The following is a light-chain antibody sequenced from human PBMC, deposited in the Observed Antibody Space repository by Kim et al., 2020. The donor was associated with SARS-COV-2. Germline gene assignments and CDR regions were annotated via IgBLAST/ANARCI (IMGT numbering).Light chain of an antibody. Sequence: RVTFSCSGNTSSTGSNYVYWYQQLPGMAPKLLIYRNSQRPSGVPDRFSGSESGTSASLAISGLRPEDEADYYCATWDDSLSGLYVFGTGTKVTVL. CDR1: TSSTGSNY. CDR3: ATWDDSLSGLYV. V-gene: IGLV1-47*01. CDR2: RNS. J-gene: IGLJ1*01.